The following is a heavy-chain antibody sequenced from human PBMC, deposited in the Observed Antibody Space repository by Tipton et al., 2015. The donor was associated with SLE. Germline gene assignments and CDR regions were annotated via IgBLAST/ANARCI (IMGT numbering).Heavy chain of an antibody. D-gene: IGHD5-18*01. CDR3: AGTRGYGSNWFDP. V-gene: IGHV4-39*07. J-gene: IGHJ5*02. CDR1: GGSISTSYH. CDR2: IFYSGTT. Sequence: TLSLTCTVSGGSISTSYHWGWIRQPPGKGLEWIGCIFYSGTTYYNPSLKSRVTMSLDTSKNQFSLKLSSVTAADTAVYYCAGTRGYGSNWFDPCVQGTLVTVSS.